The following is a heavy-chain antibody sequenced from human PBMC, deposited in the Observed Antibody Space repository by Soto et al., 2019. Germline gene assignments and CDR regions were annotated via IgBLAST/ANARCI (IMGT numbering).Heavy chain of an antibody. J-gene: IGHJ6*02. D-gene: IGHD7-27*01. Sequence: QVQLVQSGAEVKKPGSSVKVSCKASGGTFSSYTISWVRQAPGQGLEWMGRIIPILGIANYAQKFQGRVTITADKSTSTAYMELGRLSSEDAAVYYCARALGGSGVGMDVWGQGTTVTVSS. V-gene: IGHV1-69*02. CDR3: ARALGGSGVGMDV. CDR2: IIPILGIA. CDR1: GGTFSSYT.